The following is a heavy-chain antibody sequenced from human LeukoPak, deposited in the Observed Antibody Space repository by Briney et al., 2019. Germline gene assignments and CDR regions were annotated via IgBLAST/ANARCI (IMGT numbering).Heavy chain of an antibody. Sequence: SETLSLTCTVSGVSISSGAYYWSWIRQHPGTGLEWIGYIYYSGSTYYNPSLKSRVTLSVDTSKNQFSLRLTSVTAADTAVYYCARVRQGYSTSSYGWHFDYWGQGALVTVSS. J-gene: IGHJ4*02. D-gene: IGHD6-6*01. CDR3: ARVRQGYSTSSYGWHFDY. CDR1: GVSISSGAYY. CDR2: IYYSGST. V-gene: IGHV4-31*03.